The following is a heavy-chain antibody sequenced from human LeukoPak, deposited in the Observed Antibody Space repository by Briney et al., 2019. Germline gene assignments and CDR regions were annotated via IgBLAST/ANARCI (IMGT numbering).Heavy chain of an antibody. CDR2: IYYSGST. CDR3: ARDRHYYDSSGYYSGSEAFDT. J-gene: IGHJ3*02. Sequence: PSETLSLTCTVSGGSISSYYWSWIRQPPGKGLEWIGYIYYSGSTNYNPSLKSRVTISVDTSKNQFSLKLSSVTAADTAVYYCARDRHYYDSSGYYSGSEAFDTWGQGTMVTVSS. CDR1: GGSISSYY. D-gene: IGHD3-22*01. V-gene: IGHV4-59*01.